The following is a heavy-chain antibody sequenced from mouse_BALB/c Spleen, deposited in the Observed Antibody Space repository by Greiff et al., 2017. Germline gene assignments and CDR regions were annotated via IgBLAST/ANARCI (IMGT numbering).Heavy chain of an antibody. V-gene: IGHV1-37*01. CDR2: INPYNGDT. CDR1: GYSFTGYF. J-gene: IGHJ3*01. Sequence: VQLQQSGPELVKPGASVKISCKASGYSFTGYFMNWGKQSHGKSLEWIGRINPYNGDTFYNQKFKGKATLTVDKSSSTAHMELLSLTSEDSAVYYCARRDAGFAYWGQGTLVTVSA. CDR3: ARRDAGFAY.